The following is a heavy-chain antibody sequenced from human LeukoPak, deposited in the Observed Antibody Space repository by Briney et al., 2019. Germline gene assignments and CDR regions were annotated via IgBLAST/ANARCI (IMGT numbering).Heavy chain of an antibody. V-gene: IGHV1-18*01. CDR2: INAYNGNT. D-gene: IGHD3-16*01. J-gene: IGHJ4*02. CDR3: ARDGFRGPSDY. CDR1: GYTFNSYS. Sequence: GASVKVSCKASGYTFNSYSINWVRQAPGQGLEWMGSINAYNGNTNYAQKVQGRVTMTTDTSTSTAYMELRSLRSDDTALYYCARDGFRGPSDYWGQGPLVTVSS.